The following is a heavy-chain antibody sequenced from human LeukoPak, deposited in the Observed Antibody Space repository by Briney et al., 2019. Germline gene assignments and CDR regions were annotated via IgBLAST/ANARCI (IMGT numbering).Heavy chain of an antibody. Sequence: GGSLRLSCVGSGFMFSRFGLIWVRQAPGKGLEWVSGIHGNGETTYYGDFVKGRFTISRDNSKSTLYLQMDSLRVEDTAEYFCGRDPNGDYVGAFEFWGQGTKVAVSS. CDR3: GRDPNGDYVGAFEF. CDR2: IHGNGETT. V-gene: IGHV3-23*01. CDR1: GFMFSRFG. D-gene: IGHD3-16*01. J-gene: IGHJ3*01.